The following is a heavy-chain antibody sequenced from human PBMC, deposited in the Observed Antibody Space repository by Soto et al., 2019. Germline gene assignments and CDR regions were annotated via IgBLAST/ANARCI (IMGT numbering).Heavy chain of an antibody. J-gene: IGHJ6*03. CDR3: ARSPNRVATTYYYYYYLDV. V-gene: IGHV1-69*02. CDR2: IIPILGIA. D-gene: IGHD5-12*01. CDR1: GGTFSSYT. Sequence: SVKVSCKASGGTFSSYTISWVRQAPGQGLEWMGRIIPILGIANYAQKFQGRVTITADKSTSTAYMELSSLRSEDTGVYYCARSPNRVATTYYYYYYLDVWRKGTPVTVSS.